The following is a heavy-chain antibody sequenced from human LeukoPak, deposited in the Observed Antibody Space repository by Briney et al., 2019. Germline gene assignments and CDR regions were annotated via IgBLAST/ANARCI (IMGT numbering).Heavy chain of an antibody. CDR1: GFTFSSYG. Sequence: PGGSLRLPCAASGFTFSSYGMHWVRQAPGKGLEWVAFIRYDGSNKYYADSVKGRFTISRDNSKNTLYLQMNSLRAEDTAVYYCAKVTVVVVAATPSDYWGQGTLVTVSS. CDR2: IRYDGSNK. J-gene: IGHJ4*02. D-gene: IGHD2-15*01. CDR3: AKVTVVVVAATPSDY. V-gene: IGHV3-30*02.